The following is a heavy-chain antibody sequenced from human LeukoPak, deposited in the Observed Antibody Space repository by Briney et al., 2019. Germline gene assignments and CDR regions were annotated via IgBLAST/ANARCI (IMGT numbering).Heavy chain of an antibody. J-gene: IGHJ4*02. D-gene: IGHD2-2*02. Sequence: PGGSLRLSCAASGFTFSDYYMSWIRQAPGKGLEWVSYISSSGSTIYYADSVKGRFTISRDNAKNSLYLQMNSLRAEDTAVYYCAREIVVVPAAIPFYWGQGTLVTVSS. CDR2: ISSSGSTI. V-gene: IGHV3-11*01. CDR1: GFTFSDYY. CDR3: AREIVVVPAAIPFY.